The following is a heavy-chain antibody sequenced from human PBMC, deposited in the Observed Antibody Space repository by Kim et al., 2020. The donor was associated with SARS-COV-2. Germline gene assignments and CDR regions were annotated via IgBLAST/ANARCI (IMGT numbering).Heavy chain of an antibody. CDR3: ARPGVVGATTFAFDI. Sequence: QFMGRVTITADESTSTAYMELSSLRSEDTAVYYCARPGVVGATTFAFDIWGQGTMVTVSS. V-gene: IGHV1-69*01. J-gene: IGHJ3*02. D-gene: IGHD1-26*01.